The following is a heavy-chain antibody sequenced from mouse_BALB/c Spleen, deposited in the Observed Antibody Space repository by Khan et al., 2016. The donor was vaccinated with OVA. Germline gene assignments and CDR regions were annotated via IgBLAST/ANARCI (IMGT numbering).Heavy chain of an antibody. D-gene: IGHD4-1*02. CDR1: GYTFTNYG. J-gene: IGHJ1*01. CDR2: INTYTGEP. CDR3: ARSNSYWYFDV. V-gene: IGHV9-3-1*01. Sequence: QFQLVQSGPELKKPGETVKISCKAPGYTFTNYGMNWVKQAPGKGLKWMGWINTYTGEPTYADDFKGRSAFSLETSASTAYLQIKNLKNEDTATXFCARSNSYWYFDVWGAGTTVTVSS.